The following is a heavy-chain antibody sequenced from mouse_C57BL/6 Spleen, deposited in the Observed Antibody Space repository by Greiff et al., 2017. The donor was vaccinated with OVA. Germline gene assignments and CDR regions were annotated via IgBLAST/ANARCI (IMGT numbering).Heavy chain of an antibody. D-gene: IGHD2-12*01. CDR2: ISSGSSTI. Sequence: EVMLVESGGGLVKPGGSLKLSCAASGFTFSDYGMHWVRQAPEKGLEWVAYISSGSSTIYYADTVKGRFTISRDNAKNTLFLQMTSLRSEDTAMYYCATLLRRDYYAMDYWGQGTSVTVSS. CDR3: ATLLRRDYYAMDY. CDR1: GFTFSDYG. J-gene: IGHJ4*01. V-gene: IGHV5-17*01.